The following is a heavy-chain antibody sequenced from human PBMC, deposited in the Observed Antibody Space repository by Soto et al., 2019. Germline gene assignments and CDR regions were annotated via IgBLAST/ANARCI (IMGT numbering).Heavy chain of an antibody. J-gene: IGHJ6*02. CDR3: ARAQFSDILTADDYGMDV. CDR1: GGNFGSEA. D-gene: IGHD3-9*01. Sequence: SVKVSCKASGGNFGSEAIRWVRQAPGHGLEWMGRIIPMFSTPHYAQKFQGRVTIIADESTTTVNMEMRGLTYEDTAVYYCARAQFSDILTADDYGMDVWGQGTSVTVSS. V-gene: IGHV1-69*13. CDR2: IIPMFSTP.